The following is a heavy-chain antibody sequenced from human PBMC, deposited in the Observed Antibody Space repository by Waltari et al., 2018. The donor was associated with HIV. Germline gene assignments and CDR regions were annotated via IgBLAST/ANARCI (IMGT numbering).Heavy chain of an antibody. Sequence: EVQLVESGGDLVQPGGSLTLSCAASEFTVSPNYMPWVRPASGKGLEWVSVIYSGGSTDYADSVKGRFTISRDNSKNTLYLHMSSLRTEDTAVYFCARLGYCSGGRCGYYYYYAMDVWGQGTTVTVTS. J-gene: IGHJ6*02. CDR3: ARLGYCSGGRCGYYYYYAMDV. CDR1: EFTVSPNY. D-gene: IGHD2-15*01. CDR2: IYSGGST. V-gene: IGHV3-66*01.